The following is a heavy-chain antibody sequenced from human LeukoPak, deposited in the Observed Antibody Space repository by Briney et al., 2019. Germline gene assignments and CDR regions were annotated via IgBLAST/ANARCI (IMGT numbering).Heavy chain of an antibody. CDR3: ARDGGTTENHYYYYYGMDV. J-gene: IGHJ6*02. Sequence: SETLSLTCTVSGGSISSGGYYWSWIRQHPGKGLEWIGYIYYSGSTYYNPSLKSRVTISVDTSKNQFSLKLSSVTAADTAVYYCARDGGTTENHYYYYYGMDVWGQGTTVTVSS. CDR2: IYYSGST. V-gene: IGHV4-31*03. CDR1: GGSISSGGYY. D-gene: IGHD4-11*01.